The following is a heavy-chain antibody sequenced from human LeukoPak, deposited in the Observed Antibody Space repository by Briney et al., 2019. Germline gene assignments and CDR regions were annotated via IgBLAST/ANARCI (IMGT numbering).Heavy chain of an antibody. J-gene: IGHJ4*02. CDR1: GFTVSSKY. Sequence: GGSLRLSCAASGFTVSSKYMSWVRHSPVKGLEWVSSISSSSSYIYYADSVKGRFTISRDNAKNSLYLQMNSLRAEDTAVYYCARGGPTGAIDDWGQGTLVTVSS. V-gene: IGHV3-21*01. CDR2: ISSSSSYI. CDR3: ARGGPTGAIDD. D-gene: IGHD1-1*01.